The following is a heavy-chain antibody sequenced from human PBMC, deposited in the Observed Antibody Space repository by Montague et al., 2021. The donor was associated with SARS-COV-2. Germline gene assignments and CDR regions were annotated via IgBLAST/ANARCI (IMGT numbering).Heavy chain of an antibody. J-gene: IGHJ4*02. CDR1: GFTFSSYG. D-gene: IGHD3-3*01. Sequence: SLRLSCAASGFTFSSYGMHWVRQAPGKGLEWVAVIWYDGSNKYYADSVKGRFTISRDKSKNTLYLQMNSLRAEDTAVYYCARSKGVVINGVCDYWGQETLVTVSS. CDR2: IWYDGSNK. V-gene: IGHV3-33*01. CDR3: ARSKGVVINGVCDY.